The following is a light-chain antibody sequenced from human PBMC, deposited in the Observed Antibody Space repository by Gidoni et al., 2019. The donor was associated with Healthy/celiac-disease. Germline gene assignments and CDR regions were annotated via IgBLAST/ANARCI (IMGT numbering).Light chain of an antibody. CDR2: QDS. V-gene: IGLV3-1*01. Sequence: SYELTQPPSVSVSPGQTASITCSGDKLVDKYACWYQQKPGQSPVLVIYQDSKRPSGIPERFSGSNSGNTATLTISGTQAMDEADYYCQAADSSTGGVFGGGTKLTVL. J-gene: IGLJ2*01. CDR3: QAADSSTGGV. CDR1: KLVDKY.